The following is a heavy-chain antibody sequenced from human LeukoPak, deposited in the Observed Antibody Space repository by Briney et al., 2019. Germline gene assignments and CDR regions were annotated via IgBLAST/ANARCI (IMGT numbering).Heavy chain of an antibody. CDR1: GGSFSVYY. CDR3: ARGIRGKCSGGSCYTSYNWFDP. CDR2: INHSGST. D-gene: IGHD2-15*01. J-gene: IGHJ5*02. V-gene: IGHV4-34*01. Sequence: SETLSLTCAVYGGSFSVYYWSWIRQPPGKGLEWIGEINHSGSTNCNPSLKSRVTISVDTSKNQFSLKLSSVTAADTAVYYCARGIRGKCSGGSCYTSYNWFDPWGQGTLVTVSS.